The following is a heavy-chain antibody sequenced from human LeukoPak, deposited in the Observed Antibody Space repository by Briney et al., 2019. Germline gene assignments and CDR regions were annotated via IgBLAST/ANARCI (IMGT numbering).Heavy chain of an antibody. J-gene: IGHJ5*02. D-gene: IGHD3-9*01. CDR3: TRTINSWFDP. CDR2: IRPTDGST. CDR1: GYTFINHY. V-gene: IGHV1-46*01. Sequence: ASVKISCKXSGYTFINHYIHWVRQAPGQGLEGMGVIRPTDGSTSYAQNFQGRLSMTSDTSTSTAYMELSSLRSEDTAIYYCTRTINSWFDPWGQGTPVSVSS.